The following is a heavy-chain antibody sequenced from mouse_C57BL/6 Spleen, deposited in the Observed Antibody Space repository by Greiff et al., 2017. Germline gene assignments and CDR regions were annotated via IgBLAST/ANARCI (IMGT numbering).Heavy chain of an antibody. CDR1: GFTFTDYC. CDR3: RGCGGYWYFDV. CDR2: IRNKANGYTT. Sequence: DVMLEESGGGLVQPGGSLSLSCAASGFTFTDYCMSWVRQPPGQGLEWFGFIRNKANGYTTEYSASVKGRFTISRYNSQSILLLQMITLGAEDSADYYCRGCGGYWYFDVWGKGTTVTVSS. V-gene: IGHV7-3*01. J-gene: IGHJ1*03.